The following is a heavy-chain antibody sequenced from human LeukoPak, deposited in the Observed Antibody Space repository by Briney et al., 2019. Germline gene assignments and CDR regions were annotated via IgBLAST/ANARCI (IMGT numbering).Heavy chain of an antibody. J-gene: IGHJ2*01. CDR3: ARVTVVAATGYFDL. CDR2: IYYSGST. D-gene: IGHD2-15*01. Sequence: KPSETLSLTCTVSGGSISSYYWSWIRQPPGKGLEWIGYIYYSGSTNYNPSLKSRVTISVDTSKNQFSLKLSSVTAADTAVYYCARVTVVAATGYFDLWGRATLVTVSS. V-gene: IGHV4-59*01. CDR1: GGSISSYY.